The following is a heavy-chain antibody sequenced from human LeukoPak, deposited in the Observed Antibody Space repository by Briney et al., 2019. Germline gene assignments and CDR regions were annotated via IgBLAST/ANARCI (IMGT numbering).Heavy chain of an antibody. V-gene: IGHV4-34*01. J-gene: IGHJ3*02. D-gene: IGHD4-17*01. CDR2: INHSGST. CDR3: ARGRPYGDYVGGAFDI. Sequence: PSETLSLTCAVYGGSFSGYYWSWIRQPPGKGLEWIGEINHSGSTNYNPSLKSRVTISVDTSKNQFSLKLSSVTAADTAVYYCARGRPYGDYVGGAFDIWGQGTMVTASS. CDR1: GGSFSGYY.